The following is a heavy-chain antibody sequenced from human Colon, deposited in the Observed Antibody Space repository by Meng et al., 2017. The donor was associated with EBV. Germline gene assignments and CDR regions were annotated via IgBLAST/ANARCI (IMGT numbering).Heavy chain of an antibody. CDR2: VNPSGST. CDR3: VRYSYGFDY. J-gene: IGHJ4*02. V-gene: IGHV4-34*01. D-gene: IGHD5-18*01. Sequence: QVQVQQWGAGLLKPLEXLSLTCGVYGASFSGYYWSWIRQPPGKGLEWIGEVNPSGSTNYSPSLKSRVTISVDTSNNQFSLKLKSVTAADTAVYYCVRYSYGFDYGGQGTLVTVSA. CDR1: GASFSGYY.